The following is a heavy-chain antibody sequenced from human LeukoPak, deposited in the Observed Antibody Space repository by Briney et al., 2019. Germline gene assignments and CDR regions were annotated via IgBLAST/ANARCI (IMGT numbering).Heavy chain of an antibody. CDR3: ASRPSNIDWGPFGY. V-gene: IGHV3-30*02. Sequence: GRSLRLSCAVSGITFSGHAMHWVRQAPGKGLEWVAFIRSDGTNKDYADSLKGRFIISRDNSKNTLYLQMNSLRTEDTAVYFCASRPSNIDWGPFGYWGQGTLVTVSS. CDR2: IRSDGTNK. CDR1: GITFSGHA. J-gene: IGHJ4*02. D-gene: IGHD2-21*01.